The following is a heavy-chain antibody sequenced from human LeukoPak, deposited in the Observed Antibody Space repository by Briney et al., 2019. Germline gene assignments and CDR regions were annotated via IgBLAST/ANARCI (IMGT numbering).Heavy chain of an antibody. CDR2: IYYSGST. CDR1: GGSISNYY. D-gene: IGHD3-22*01. CDR3: ARRMISYYYDSSGYYSAFDI. Sequence: PSETLSLTCTVSGGSISNYYWNYIRQPPGKGLEWIGYIYYSGSTNYNPSLKSRVTISVDTSKNQFSLELSSVTAADTAVYYCARRMISYYYDSSGYYSAFDIWGQGTMVTVSS. J-gene: IGHJ3*02. V-gene: IGHV4-59*01.